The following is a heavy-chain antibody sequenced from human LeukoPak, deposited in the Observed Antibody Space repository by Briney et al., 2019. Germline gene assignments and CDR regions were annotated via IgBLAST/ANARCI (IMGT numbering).Heavy chain of an antibody. V-gene: IGHV4-39*01. CDR2: IYSDGT. J-gene: IGHJ4*02. CDR1: GGSISSTNYY. Sequence: SETLSLTCTVSGGSISSTNYYWGWIRQPPGKGLEWIGSIYSDGTYYNPSLKSRIAMSVDTSKNQFSLSLRSVTATDTAVYYCARHYYAGSGTYRPFDYWGQGTLVTVSS. CDR3: ARHYYAGSGTYRPFDY. D-gene: IGHD3-10*01.